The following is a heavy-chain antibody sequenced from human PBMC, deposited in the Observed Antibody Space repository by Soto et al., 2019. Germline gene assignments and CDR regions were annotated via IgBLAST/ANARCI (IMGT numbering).Heavy chain of an antibody. CDR3: ARDFFPSFDEFVPNDY. V-gene: IGHV1-18*01. Sequence: ASVKVSCKASGYTFTSYGISWVRQAPGQGLEWMGWISAYNGNTNYAQKLQGRVTMTTDTSTSTAYMELRSLRSDDTAVYYCARDFFPSFDEFVPNDYWGQGTLVTVSS. CDR2: ISAYNGNT. J-gene: IGHJ4*02. D-gene: IGHD6-6*01. CDR1: GYTFTSYG.